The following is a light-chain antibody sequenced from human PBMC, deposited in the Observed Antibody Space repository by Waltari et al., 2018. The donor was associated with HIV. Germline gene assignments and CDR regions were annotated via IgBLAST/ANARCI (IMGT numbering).Light chain of an antibody. Sequence: QSVLPQPPSESGAPGQRVTISRTGSSSTIGAGYAVHWYQQLPGTAPKLLIYGNSNRPSGVPDRFSGSKSGTSASLAITGLQAEDEADYYCQSYDSSLSGWVFGGGTKLTVL. CDR2: GNS. CDR1: SSTIGAGYA. J-gene: IGLJ3*02. CDR3: QSYDSSLSGWV. V-gene: IGLV1-40*01.